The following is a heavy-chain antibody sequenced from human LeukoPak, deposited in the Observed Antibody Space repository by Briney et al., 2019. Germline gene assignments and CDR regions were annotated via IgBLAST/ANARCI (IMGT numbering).Heavy chain of an antibody. CDR2: IIPIFGTA. D-gene: IGHD6-19*01. Sequence: ASVKVSCKASGGTFSSYAISWVRQAPGQGLEWMGGIIPIFGTANYAQKFQGRVTITADESTSTAYMELSSLRSEDTAVYYCTRALPVAGRSPFDYWGQGTLVTVSS. J-gene: IGHJ4*02. CDR1: GGTFSSYA. V-gene: IGHV1-69*13. CDR3: TRALPVAGRSPFDY.